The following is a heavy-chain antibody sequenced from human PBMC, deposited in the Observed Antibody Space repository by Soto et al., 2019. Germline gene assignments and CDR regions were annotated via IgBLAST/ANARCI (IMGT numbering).Heavy chain of an antibody. CDR1: GFSFSSYG. CDR3: AKDLFSGGSYPNWFDP. J-gene: IGHJ5*02. CDR2: ISYDGSNR. D-gene: IGHD1-26*01. Sequence: QVQLVESVGGVVQPVRSLRLSCTASGFSFSSYGMHWVRQAPGKGLERVALISYDGSNRFYADYVKGRFTISRDNSKNTLYLQMNSLRAEDTAVYYCAKDLFSGGSYPNWFDPWGQGTLVTVSS. V-gene: IGHV3-30*18.